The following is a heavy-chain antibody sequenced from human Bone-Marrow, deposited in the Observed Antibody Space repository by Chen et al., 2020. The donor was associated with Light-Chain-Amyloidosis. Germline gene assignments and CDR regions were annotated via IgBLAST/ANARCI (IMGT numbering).Heavy chain of an antibody. CDR3: ARVRPGTAGDY. Sequence: QLLESGGGLVQPGGSLRLACAASEFIFSNYAMNWVRQAPGKGLEWVSSITGSGGRTYSADSVKGRITISRDNSKNTLYLQMNSLRAEDTAVYFCARVRPGTAGDYWGQGTLVTVSS. V-gene: IGHV3-23*01. CDR1: EFIFSNYA. J-gene: IGHJ4*02. D-gene: IGHD1-1*01. CDR2: ITGSGGRT.